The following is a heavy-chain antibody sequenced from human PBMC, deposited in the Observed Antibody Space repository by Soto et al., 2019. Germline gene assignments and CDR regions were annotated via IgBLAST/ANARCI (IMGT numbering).Heavy chain of an antibody. CDR1: GYSFTNYW. CDR2: IYPGDSDI. V-gene: IGHV5-51*01. J-gene: IGHJ5*01. D-gene: IGHD2-2*01. CDR3: AREGCSSTKCSAQDDNWSDS. Sequence: GESLKISCKGSGYSFTNYWIAWVRQMPGKGLEWMAIIYPGDSDIRYSPSFQGQVTISADTSISTAYLQWSSLKASDTAMYYCAREGCSSTKCSAQDDNWSDSWGQGTLVTVSS.